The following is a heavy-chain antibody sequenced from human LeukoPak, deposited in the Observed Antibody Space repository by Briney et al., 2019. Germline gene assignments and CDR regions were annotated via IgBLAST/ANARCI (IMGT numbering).Heavy chain of an antibody. CDR3: ARSGIAAAATVWFDP. CDR2: VYSSGST. CDR1: GGSISSCY. Sequence: PSETLSLTCTVSGGSISSCYWSWIRQPAGKGLEWIGRVYSSGSTKYNPSLKSRVTMSVDTSKNQFSLKLSSVTAADTAVYYCARSGIAAAATVWFDPWGQGTLVTVSS. D-gene: IGHD6-13*01. J-gene: IGHJ5*02. V-gene: IGHV4-4*07.